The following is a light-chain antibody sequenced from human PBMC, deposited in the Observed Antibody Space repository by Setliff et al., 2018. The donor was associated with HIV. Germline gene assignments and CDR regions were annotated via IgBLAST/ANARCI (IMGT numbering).Light chain of an antibody. V-gene: IGLV2-14*01. J-gene: IGLJ1*01. CDR2: EVS. CDR3: SSFTSTTTLV. Sequence: QSALTQPASVSGSPGQSITISCTGTSSDVGSYNYVSWYRQHPGKAPKLMISEVSNRPSGVSNRFSGSKSDNTASLTISGPQAEDEADYFCSSFTSTTTLVFGTGTKVTVL. CDR1: SSDVGSYNY.